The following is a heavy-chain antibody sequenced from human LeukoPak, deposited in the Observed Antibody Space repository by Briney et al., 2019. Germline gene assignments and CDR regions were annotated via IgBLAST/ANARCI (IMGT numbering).Heavy chain of an antibody. D-gene: IGHD3-10*01. CDR1: GYTFTGYY. Sequence: GASVKVSCKASGYTFTGYYMHWVRQAPGQGLEWMGWINPNSGGTNYAQKFQGRVTMTRDTSISTAYMELSRLRSDDTAVYYCARGIEAVLYGSGSYYNAPHKHAFDIWGQGTMVTVSS. J-gene: IGHJ3*02. CDR3: ARGIEAVLYGSGSYYNAPHKHAFDI. V-gene: IGHV1-2*02. CDR2: INPNSGGT.